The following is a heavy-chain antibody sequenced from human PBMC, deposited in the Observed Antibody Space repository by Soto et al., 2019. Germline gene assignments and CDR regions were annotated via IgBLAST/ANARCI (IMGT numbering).Heavy chain of an antibody. J-gene: IGHJ4*02. D-gene: IGHD4-17*01. CDR1: GGSISTGGYY. V-gene: IGHV4-31*03. CDR3: ARGLSVTLFDN. CDR2: IYYSGST. Sequence: QVQLQESGPGLVKPSQTLSLTCTVSGGSISTGGYYWTWIRQHPGKGLEWIGYIYYSGSTYYNPSLKSRVTISVDTSKNQFSLKLTSVTAADTAVYYCARGLSVTLFDNWGQGTLVTVSS.